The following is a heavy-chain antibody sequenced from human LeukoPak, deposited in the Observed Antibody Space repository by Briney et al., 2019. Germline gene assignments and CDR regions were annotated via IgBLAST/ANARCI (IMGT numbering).Heavy chain of an antibody. D-gene: IGHD3-10*01. CDR3: ARRGSITMVRGDFDI. Sequence: SETLSLTCTVSGGSISSYYWSWIRQPPGKGLEWIGYIYYSGSTNYNPSLKSRVTISVDTSKNQFPLKLSSVTAADTAVYYCARRGSITMVRGDFDIWGQGTMVTVSS. V-gene: IGHV4-59*08. CDR1: GGSISSYY. J-gene: IGHJ3*02. CDR2: IYYSGST.